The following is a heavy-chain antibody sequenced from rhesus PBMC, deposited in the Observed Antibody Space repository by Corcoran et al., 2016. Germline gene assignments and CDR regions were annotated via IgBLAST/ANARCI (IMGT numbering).Heavy chain of an antibody. Sequence: QLQLQESGPGLGKPSENLSLTCAVSGGSIRGYYWRWIRQAPGKGMEGIGNIGGNIAGTNYNPSLKIRVTISKDTSKNQFALKLSSVTAADTAVYYCARYAGTVDYFDYWCQGVLVTVSS. CDR2: IGGNIAGT. CDR1: GGSIRGYY. J-gene: IGHJ4*01. CDR3: ARYAGTVDYFDY. D-gene: IGHD5-24*01. V-gene: IGHV4-81*01.